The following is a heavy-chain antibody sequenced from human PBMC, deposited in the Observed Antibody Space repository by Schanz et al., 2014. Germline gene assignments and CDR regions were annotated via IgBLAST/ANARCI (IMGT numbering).Heavy chain of an antibody. D-gene: IGHD3-16*01. Sequence: EVQVVESGGDLVQPGGSLRLSCAVSGCTFSNYGMGWVRQAPGKGLEWVSAISGRGNSTHYADSVKGRFTISRDNSRKTLSLQMNSLRAEDTAVYYCAKHRHYADNNGYPGIDYWGQGTLVTVS. CDR2: ISGRGNST. J-gene: IGHJ4*02. CDR1: GCTFSNYG. V-gene: IGHV3-23*04. CDR3: AKHRHYADNNGYPGIDY.